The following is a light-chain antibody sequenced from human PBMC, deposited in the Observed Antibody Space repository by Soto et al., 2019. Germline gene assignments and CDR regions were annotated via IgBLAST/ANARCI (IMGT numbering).Light chain of an antibody. V-gene: IGKV1-5*01. CDR1: QSMNDW. CDR3: LRYNAFSQT. CDR2: DAS. Sequence: DIQMTQSPSTLSASVGDRVTITCRARQSMNDWLAWYQQKQGKTPKVLIYDASILQSGVPSRFSGSGSGTEFTLTIDSVEHEDVAIYYCLRYNAFSQTFGHGTKVEI. J-gene: IGKJ1*01.